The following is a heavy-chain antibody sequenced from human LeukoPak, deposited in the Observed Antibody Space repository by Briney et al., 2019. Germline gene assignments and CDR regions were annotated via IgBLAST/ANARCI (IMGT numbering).Heavy chain of an antibody. CDR1: GFIFDDYG. J-gene: IGHJ6*02. CDR2: ISYDGSNK. V-gene: IGHV3-30*18. D-gene: IGHD3-22*01. Sequence: GGSLRLSCAASGFIFDDYGMHWVRQAPGKGLEWVAVISYDGSNKYYADSVKGRFTISRDNSKNTLYLQMNSLRAEDTAVYYCAKDLYYYDSSGSGGYYYYGMDVWGQGTTVTVSS. CDR3: AKDLYYYDSSGSGGYYYYGMDV.